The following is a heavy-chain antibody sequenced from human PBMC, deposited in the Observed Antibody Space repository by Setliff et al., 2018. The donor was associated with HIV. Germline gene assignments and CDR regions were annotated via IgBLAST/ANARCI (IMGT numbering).Heavy chain of an antibody. J-gene: IGHJ4*01. D-gene: IGHD3-3*02. CDR2: ITNDGRNT. Sequence: PGGSLRLSCAASGFTFSSYAMNWVRQAPGKRLEWVSSITNDGRNTYYADSVKGRFTISRDNSKNTLYLQMNSLRAEDMAVYYCAKGLVIFGALSDWVLDYWGQGTLVTVSS. CDR1: GFTFSSYA. V-gene: IGHV3-23*01. CDR3: AKGLVIFGALSDWVLDY.